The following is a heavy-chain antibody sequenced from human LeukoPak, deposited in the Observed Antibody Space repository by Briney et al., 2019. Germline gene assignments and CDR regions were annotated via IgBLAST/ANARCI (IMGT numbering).Heavy chain of an antibody. CDR1: GFRFDDNA. D-gene: IGHD3-22*01. V-gene: IGHV3-49*04. CDR2: IRSNVFGGTT. Sequence: PGGSLRLSCVTSGFRFDDNAMSWVRQAPGKGLEWVGLIRSNVFGGTTEYAASVRGRFSISRDDSKSIAYLQMNSLKTEDSAIYYCTKLHFHVSSGYYTLLPLGAFDIWGQGTMVTVSS. CDR3: TKLHFHVSSGYYTLLPLGAFDI. J-gene: IGHJ3*02.